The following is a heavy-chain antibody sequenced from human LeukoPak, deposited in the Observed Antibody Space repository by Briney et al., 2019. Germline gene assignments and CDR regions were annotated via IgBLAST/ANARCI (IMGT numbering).Heavy chain of an antibody. V-gene: IGHV1-2*02. D-gene: IGHD5-12*01. CDR2: INPYTGGS. Sequence: GASVKVSCKSSGYSFTGHYIHWVRQAPGQGLEWMAWINPYTGGSSLEQRFQGRVTMTMDTSIGAVYMELSSLRSEDTAVYYCARGDYSGYDFGAHYYYYGMDVWGQGTTVTVSS. J-gene: IGHJ6*02. CDR1: GYSFTGHY. CDR3: ARGDYSGYDFGAHYYYYGMDV.